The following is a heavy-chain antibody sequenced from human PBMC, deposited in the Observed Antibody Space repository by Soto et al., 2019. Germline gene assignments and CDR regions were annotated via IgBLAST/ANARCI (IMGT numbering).Heavy chain of an antibody. CDR1: GGSISSGGYY. CDR2: IYYSGST. Sequence: PSETLSLTCTVSGGSISSGGYYWSWIRQHPGKGLEWIGYIYYSGSTYYNPSLKSRVTISVDTSKNQFSLKLSSVTAADTAVYYCARDSPAAGTYYWGQGTLVTVSS. V-gene: IGHV4-31*03. CDR3: ARDSPAAGTYY. J-gene: IGHJ4*02. D-gene: IGHD6-13*01.